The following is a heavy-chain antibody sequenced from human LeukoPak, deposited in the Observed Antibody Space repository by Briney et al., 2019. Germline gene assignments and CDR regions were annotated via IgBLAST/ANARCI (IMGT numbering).Heavy chain of an antibody. Sequence: PSETLSLTCPLSDSSISSDSYWGWIRQAPGKGLEWIGSFYHSGMTFYNPSLSTRVTVPLDTSKKHFSLNLSSVTAADTAVYYCARSTAVPRSFDVWGQGTLVTVSS. CDR3: ARSTAVPRSFDV. D-gene: IGHD2-2*01. CDR1: DSSISSDSY. V-gene: IGHV4-38-2*01. CDR2: FYHSGMT. J-gene: IGHJ3*01.